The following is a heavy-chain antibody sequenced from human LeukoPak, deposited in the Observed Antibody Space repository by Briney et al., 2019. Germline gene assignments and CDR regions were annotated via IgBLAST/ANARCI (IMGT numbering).Heavy chain of an antibody. J-gene: IGHJ6*03. D-gene: IGHD1-1*01. CDR1: RFTFSAYS. Sequence: PGGSLRLSCAVSRFTFSAYSMNWVRQAPGRGLEWVSAISSGGSYIYYAHSLKGRFTLSTDNAKKSLYLPMNTVRDEDTAVYYCVRAAKTSLYYYMDVWGKGTTVTVSS. CDR2: ISSGGSYI. V-gene: IGHV3-21*01. CDR3: VRAAKTSLYYYMDV.